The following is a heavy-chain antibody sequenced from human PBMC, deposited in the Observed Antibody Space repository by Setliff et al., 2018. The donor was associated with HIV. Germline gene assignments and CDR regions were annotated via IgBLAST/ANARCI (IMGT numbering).Heavy chain of an antibody. CDR1: GFTFSSYG. Sequence: GGSLRLSCAAFGFTFSSYGMSWVRQAPGKGLEWVAHIGSSNHGIHYTASVQGRFTVSRDNANNLLFLQMNNLRDEDTAVYYCASFYGDYGYWGHGTQVTVSS. CDR2: IGSSNHGI. V-gene: IGHV3-48*02. D-gene: IGHD3-10*01. CDR3: ASFYGDYGY. J-gene: IGHJ4*01.